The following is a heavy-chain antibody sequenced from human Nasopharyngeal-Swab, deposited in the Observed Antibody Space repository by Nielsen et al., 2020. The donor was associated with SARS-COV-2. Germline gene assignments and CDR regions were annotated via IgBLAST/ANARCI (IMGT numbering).Heavy chain of an antibody. D-gene: IGHD3-3*01. Sequence: GESLKISCAASGFTFNNYNFNWVRQAPGKGLELVSSISSSSSYIYYADSVKGRFTISRDNAKNSLYLQMNSLRAEDTAVYYCARDGLDYDFWSVDFMDVWGQGTTVTVSS. CDR2: ISSSSSYI. J-gene: IGHJ6*02. CDR1: GFTFNNYN. V-gene: IGHV3-21*01. CDR3: ARDGLDYDFWSVDFMDV.